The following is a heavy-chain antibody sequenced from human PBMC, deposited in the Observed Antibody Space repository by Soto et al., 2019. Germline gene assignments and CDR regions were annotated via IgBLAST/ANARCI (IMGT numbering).Heavy chain of an antibody. CDR1: GDSISRIDYY. J-gene: IGHJ3*02. CDR2: IYFRGNT. Sequence: SETLSLTCSVSGDSISRIDYYWTWIRQHPEKGLEWIGNIYFRGNTYYTPSLESRLTISVDTSKNQFSLKFTSVTAADTAVYYCAREGGSYDSGGYLIRGAFDIWGQGTMVT. CDR3: AREGGSYDSGGYLIRGAFDI. V-gene: IGHV4-31*03. D-gene: IGHD3-22*01.